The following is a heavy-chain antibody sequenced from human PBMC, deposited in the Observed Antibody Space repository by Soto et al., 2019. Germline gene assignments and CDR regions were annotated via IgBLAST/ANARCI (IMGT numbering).Heavy chain of an antibody. V-gene: IGHV4-59*01. CDR1: GGCISSYY. CDR2: IYYSGST. CDR3: ARLSSRRYSSSSFGYYCGMDV. D-gene: IGHD6-6*01. J-gene: IGHJ6*02. Sequence: SETLSLACTVSGGCISSYYWSWIRQPPGKGLEWIGYIYYSGSTNYNPSLKSRVTISVDTSKNQFSLKLSSVTAADTAVYYCARLSSRRYSSSSFGYYCGMDVWGQGTTVTVSS.